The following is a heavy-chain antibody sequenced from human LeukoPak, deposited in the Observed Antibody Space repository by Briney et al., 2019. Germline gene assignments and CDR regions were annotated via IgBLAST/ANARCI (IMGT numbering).Heavy chain of an antibody. CDR1: GFTFSSYT. CDR3: ARDDGYYGSGSYYAIDY. CDR2: ISSSSSYI. Sequence: GGSLRLSCAASGFTFSSYTMNWVRQAPGKGLEWVSSISSSSSYIYYADSMKGRFTISRDNAKNSLYLQMNSLRAEDTAVYYCARDDGYYGSGSYYAIDYWGQGTLVTVSS. J-gene: IGHJ4*02. D-gene: IGHD3-10*01. V-gene: IGHV3-21*06.